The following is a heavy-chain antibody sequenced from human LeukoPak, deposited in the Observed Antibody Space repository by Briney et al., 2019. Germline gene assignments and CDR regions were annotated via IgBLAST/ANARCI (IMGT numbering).Heavy chain of an antibody. D-gene: IGHD5/OR15-5a*01. CDR2: ISASSSYI. CDR1: GFTFSSYS. Sequence: GGSLRLSCAASGFTFSSYSMNWVRQAPGKGLEWVSSISASSSYIYYRDSVKGRFTLSRDNAKNSLSLQMNSLRAEDTAVYYCARALVSARLRHGPNAFDIWGQGTMVTVSS. V-gene: IGHV3-21*01. CDR3: ARALVSARLRHGPNAFDI. J-gene: IGHJ3*02.